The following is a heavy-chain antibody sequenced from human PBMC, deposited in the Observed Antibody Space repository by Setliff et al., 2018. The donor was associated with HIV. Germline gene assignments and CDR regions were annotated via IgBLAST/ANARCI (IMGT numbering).Heavy chain of an antibody. J-gene: IGHJ4*02. CDR1: GGSISRNNYY. CDR3: ARQFRYPGIAVAGIDY. V-gene: IGHV4-39*01. CDR2: MFYTGSA. D-gene: IGHD6-19*01. Sequence: SETLSLTCTFSGGSISRNNYYWGWIRQPPGKGLEWIGTMFYTGSAYYTPSLKSRVTISVDTSKNQFSLRLSSVTAADTAIYYCARQFRYPGIAVAGIDYWGQGTLVTVSS.